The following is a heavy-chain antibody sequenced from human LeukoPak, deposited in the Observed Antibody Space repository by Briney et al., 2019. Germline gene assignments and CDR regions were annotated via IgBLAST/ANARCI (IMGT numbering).Heavy chain of an antibody. V-gene: IGHV1-69*01. Sequence: SVKVSCKASGGTFSSYAISWVRQAPGQGLEWMGGIIPIFGTANYAQKFQGRVAITADESTSTAYMELSSLRSEDTAVYYCARDFFAGYNSFDYGGQGTLVTVSS. J-gene: IGHJ4*02. CDR3: ARDFFAGYNSFDY. CDR2: IIPIFGTA. CDR1: GGTFSSYA. D-gene: IGHD5-18*01.